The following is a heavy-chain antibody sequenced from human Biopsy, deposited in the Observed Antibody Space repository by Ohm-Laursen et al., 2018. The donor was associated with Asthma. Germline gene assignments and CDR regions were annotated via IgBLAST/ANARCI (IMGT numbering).Heavy chain of an antibody. CDR2: ISSSGSTT. J-gene: IGHJ6*02. V-gene: IGHV3-11*01. CDR1: GFSFSDNY. D-gene: IGHD6-25*01. CDR3: ARVFESSEWGPFYHFGLGV. Sequence: SLRLSCSASGFSFSDNYMTWMRQAPAKGMEWVSSISSSGSTTYPAESMKGRFTISRDNAQKSLFLQMGSLRAEDTDIYYCARVFESSEWGPFYHFGLGVWGQGTTVAVSS.